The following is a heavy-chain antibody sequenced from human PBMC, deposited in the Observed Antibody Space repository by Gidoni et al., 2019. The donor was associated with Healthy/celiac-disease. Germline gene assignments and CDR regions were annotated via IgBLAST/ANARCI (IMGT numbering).Heavy chain of an antibody. J-gene: IGHJ6*02. CDR3: ARWGGSGIYYYYYGMDV. CDR2: INPNSGGT. Sequence: QVQLVQSGAEVKKPGASVKVSCKASGYTFTGYYMHWVRQAPGQGLEWMGWINPNSGGTNYAQKFQGRVTMTRDTSISTAYMERSRLRSDDTAVYYCARWGGSGIYYYYYGMDVWGQGTTVTVSS. V-gene: IGHV1-2*02. CDR1: GYTFTGYY. D-gene: IGHD3-10*01.